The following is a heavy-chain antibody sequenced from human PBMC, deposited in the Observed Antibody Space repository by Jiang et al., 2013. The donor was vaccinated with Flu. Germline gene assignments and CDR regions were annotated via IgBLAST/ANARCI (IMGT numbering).Heavy chain of an antibody. Sequence: LLKPSETLSLTCTVSGGSISSSSYYWGWIRQPPGKGLEWIGSIYYSGSTYYNPSLKSRVTISVDTSKNQFSLKLSSVTAADTAVYYCARRVRFGEFPFDYWGQGTLVTVSS. CDR1: GGSISSSSYY. J-gene: IGHJ4*02. V-gene: IGHV4-39*07. CDR2: IYYSGST. CDR3: ARRVRFGEFPFDY. D-gene: IGHD3-10*01.